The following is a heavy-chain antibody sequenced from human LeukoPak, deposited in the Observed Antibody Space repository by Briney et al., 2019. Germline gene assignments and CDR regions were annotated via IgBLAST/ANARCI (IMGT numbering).Heavy chain of an antibody. CDR3: AGQLVIDHMRQYYYYGMDV. J-gene: IGHJ6*02. CDR2: ISYDGSNK. CDR1: GFTFSSYA. D-gene: IGHD6-6*01. V-gene: IGHV3-30*04. Sequence: PGGSLRLSCAASGFTFSSYAMHWVRQAPGKGLEWVAVISYDGSNKYYADSVKGRFTISRDNSKNTLYLQMNSLRAEDTAVYYCAGQLVIDHMRQYYYYGMDVWGQGTTVTVSS.